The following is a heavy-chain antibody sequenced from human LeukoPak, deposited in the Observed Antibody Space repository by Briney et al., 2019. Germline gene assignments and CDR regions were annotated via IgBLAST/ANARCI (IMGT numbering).Heavy chain of an antibody. V-gene: IGHV3-11*06. D-gene: IGHD5-24*01. Sequence: PGGSLRLACEASGFTFENAWMNWVRQAPGKGLEWISYIGIDSGNTNYADSVKGRFTISGNKAKNSLYLQMNSLRVEDTAVYYCARDYKYAFDNWGQGTLVTVSS. CDR1: GFTFENAW. CDR3: ARDYKYAFDN. J-gene: IGHJ4*02. CDR2: IGIDSGNT.